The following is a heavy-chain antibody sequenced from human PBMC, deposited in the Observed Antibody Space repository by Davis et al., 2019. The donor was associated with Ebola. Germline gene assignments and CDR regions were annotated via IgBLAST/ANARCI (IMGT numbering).Heavy chain of an antibody. J-gene: IGHJ6*02. Sequence: MPSETLSLTCAVYGAPFSAYYWRWIRKPPGQGLEWIGEINHSGSTNYNPSLKSRVTISVDTSKNQFSLKLRSVTAADTAVYYCARSRAAYYYYVMDVWGQGTTVTVSS. CDR2: INHSGST. CDR1: GAPFSAYY. V-gene: IGHV4-34*01. CDR3: ARSRAAYYYYVMDV.